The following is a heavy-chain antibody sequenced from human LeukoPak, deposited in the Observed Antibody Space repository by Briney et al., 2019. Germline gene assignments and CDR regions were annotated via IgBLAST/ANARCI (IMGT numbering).Heavy chain of an antibody. J-gene: IGHJ3*02. CDR1: GFTFDDYG. CDR2: INWNGGST. V-gene: IGHV3-20*04. Sequence: GGSLRLSRAASGFTFDDYGMSWVRQAPGKGLEWVSGINWNGGSTGYADSVKGRFTISRDNAKNSLYLQMNSLRAEDTALYYCARGDYGGNSDHDAFDIWGQGTMVTVSS. CDR3: ARGDYGGNSDHDAFDI. D-gene: IGHD4-23*01.